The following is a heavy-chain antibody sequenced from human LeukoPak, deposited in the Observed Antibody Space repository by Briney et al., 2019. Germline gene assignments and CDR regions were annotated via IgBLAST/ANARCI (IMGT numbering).Heavy chain of an antibody. CDR1: GYSISSGYY. CDR3: ARDHPLDAFDI. Sequence: SETLSLTCTVSGYSISSGYYWGWIRQPPGKGLEWIGSIYHSGSTYYNPSLKSRVTISVDTSKNQFSLKLSSVTAADTAVYYCARDHPLDAFDIWGQGTMVTVSS. J-gene: IGHJ3*02. CDR2: IYHSGST. V-gene: IGHV4-38-2*02.